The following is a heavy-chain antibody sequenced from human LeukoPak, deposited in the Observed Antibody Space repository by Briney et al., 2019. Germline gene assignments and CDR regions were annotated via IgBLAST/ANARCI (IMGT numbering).Heavy chain of an antibody. D-gene: IGHD6-13*01. J-gene: IGHJ5*02. CDR3: ARGSFSSSWYRNWFDP. CDR1: GYTFTSYV. V-gene: IGHV1-18*01. CDR2: ISAYNGNT. Sequence: GASVKVSCKASGYTFTSYVISWVRQAPGQGLEWMGWISAYNGNTNYAQKLQGRVTMTTDTSTSTAYMELRSLRSDDAAVYYCARGSFSSSWYRNWFDPWGQGTLVTVSS.